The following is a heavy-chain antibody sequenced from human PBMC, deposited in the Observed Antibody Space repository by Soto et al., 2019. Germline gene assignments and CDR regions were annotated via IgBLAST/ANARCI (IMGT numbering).Heavy chain of an antibody. V-gene: IGHV4-59*01. Sequence: QVQLQESGPGLVKPSETLSLTCTVSGGSISSYYWSWIRQPPGKGLEWTGYIYYSGSTNYNPSLKSRVTISVDTSKNQFSLKLSSVTAADTAVYYCASYDFWSGYKVFDYGGQGTLVTVSS. J-gene: IGHJ4*02. CDR1: GGSISSYY. CDR2: IYYSGST. CDR3: ASYDFWSGYKVFDY. D-gene: IGHD3-3*01.